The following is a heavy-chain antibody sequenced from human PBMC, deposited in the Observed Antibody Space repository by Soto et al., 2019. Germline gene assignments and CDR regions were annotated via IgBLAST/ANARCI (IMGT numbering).Heavy chain of an antibody. V-gene: IGHV1-2*04. Sequence: GASVKVSCKXSGYTFTGYYMHWVRQAPGQGLEWMGWINPNSGGTNYAQKFQGWVTMTRDTSISTAYMELSRLRSDDTAVYYCARGPGYDYIWGSYRPSRAEYFQHWGQGTLVTVSS. CDR3: ARGPGYDYIWGSYRPSRAEYFQH. CDR2: INPNSGGT. CDR1: GYTFTGYY. D-gene: IGHD3-16*02. J-gene: IGHJ1*01.